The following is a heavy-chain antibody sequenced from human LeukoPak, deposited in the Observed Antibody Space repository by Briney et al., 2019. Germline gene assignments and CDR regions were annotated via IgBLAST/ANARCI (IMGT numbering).Heavy chain of an antibody. J-gene: IGHJ4*02. D-gene: IGHD2-2*01. CDR1: GYTFPSYG. V-gene: IGHV1-18*01. CDR3: ARVCIVVVPAASPYYFDY. CDR2: ISAYNGNT. Sequence: ASVKVSCTASGYTFPSYGISWVRQAPGQGLLWMGWISAYNGNTNYAQKLQGRVTMTTDTSTSTAYMELRSLRSDDTAVYYCARVCIVVVPAASPYYFDYWGQGTLVTVSS.